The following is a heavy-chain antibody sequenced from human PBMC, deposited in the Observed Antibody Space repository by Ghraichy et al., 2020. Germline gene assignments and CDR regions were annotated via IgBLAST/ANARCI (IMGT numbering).Heavy chain of an antibody. D-gene: IGHD6-13*01. V-gene: IGHV1-18*04. CDR3: ARRVAAVATGGYYFDY. CDR2: ISVYNGKT. CDR1: GYTFSSYG. J-gene: IGHJ4*02. Sequence: ASVKVSCKASGYTFSSYGIRWVRQAPGQGREWMGGISVYNGKTMYEQKLQGKVTRTKYTAKSTAYMELRSLRSDDTAVYYCARRVAAVATGGYYFDYWGQGTLVTVSS.